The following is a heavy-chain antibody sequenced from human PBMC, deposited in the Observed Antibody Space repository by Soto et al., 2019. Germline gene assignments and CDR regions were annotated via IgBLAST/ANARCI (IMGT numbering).Heavy chain of an antibody. CDR1: GGTFSNSA. D-gene: IGHD5-12*01. J-gene: IGHJ6*02. Sequence: QVHLVQSGAEVKKPGSSVKVSCKASGGTFSNSAISWVRQAPGQGLEWMGGIIPIFRTPDYAQKFQGRVTITADESTSTAYMELSSLRSEDTAVYHCARDKDRLQLGGNYYYAVDVWGQGTAVTVSS. V-gene: IGHV1-69*12. CDR3: ARDKDRLQLGGNYYYAVDV. CDR2: IIPIFRTP.